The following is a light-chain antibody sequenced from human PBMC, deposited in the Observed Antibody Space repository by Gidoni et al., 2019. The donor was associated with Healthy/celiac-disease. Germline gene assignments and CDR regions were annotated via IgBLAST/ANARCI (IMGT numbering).Light chain of an antibody. CDR1: QSISSY. CDR3: QQSYSTLSLT. J-gene: IGKJ4*01. V-gene: IGKV1-39*01. CDR2: AAS. Sequence: DIQMPRSPSSLSASVGDRVTITCRASQSISSYLNWYQQKPGKAPKLLIYAASSLQSGVPSRFSGSGSGTDFTLTISILQPDDFATYYCQQSYSTLSLTFGGGTKVEIK.